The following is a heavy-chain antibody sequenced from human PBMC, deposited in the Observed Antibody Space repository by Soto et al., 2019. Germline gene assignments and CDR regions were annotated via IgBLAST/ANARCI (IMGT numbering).Heavy chain of an antibody. J-gene: IGHJ6*02. CDR2: IYYSGST. Sequence: SETLSLTCTVSGGSISRGGYYWSWIRQHPGKGLEWIGYIYYSGSTYYNPSLKSRVTISVDTSKNQFSLKLSSVTAADTAVYYCASTLAARPSWSGYYYYYGMDVWGQGTTVTVSS. CDR3: ASTLAARPSWSGYYYYYGMDV. V-gene: IGHV4-31*03. CDR1: GGSISRGGYY. D-gene: IGHD6-6*01.